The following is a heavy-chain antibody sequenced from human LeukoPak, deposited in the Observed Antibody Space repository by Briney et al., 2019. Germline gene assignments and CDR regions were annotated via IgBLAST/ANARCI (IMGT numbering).Heavy chain of an antibody. V-gene: IGHV4-61*01. J-gene: IGHJ4*02. CDR3: ARDRGGWNY. CDR1: GXSVSSGSDY. D-gene: IGHD6-19*01. Sequence: SETLSLTCTVSGXSVSSGSDYWSWIRQPPGKGLEWIGYIYYSGSTNYNPSLKSRVTISVDTSKNQFSLKLSSVTAADTAVYYCARDRGGWNYWGQGTLVTVSS. CDR2: IYYSGST.